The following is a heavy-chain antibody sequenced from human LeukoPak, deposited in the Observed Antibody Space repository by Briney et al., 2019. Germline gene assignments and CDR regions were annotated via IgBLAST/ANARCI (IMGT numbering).Heavy chain of an antibody. V-gene: IGHV4-61*01. CDR2: IYYSGST. CDR1: GGSISSSSYY. Sequence: SETLSLTCTVSGGSISSSSYYWSWIRQPPGKGLEWIGYIYYSGSTNYNPSLESRVTISVDTSKNQFSLKLSSVTAADTAVYYCARDREYSYGYYFDYWGQGTLVTVSS. J-gene: IGHJ4*02. D-gene: IGHD5-18*01. CDR3: ARDREYSYGYYFDY.